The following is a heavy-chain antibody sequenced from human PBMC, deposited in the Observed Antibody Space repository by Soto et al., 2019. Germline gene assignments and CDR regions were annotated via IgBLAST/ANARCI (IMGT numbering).Heavy chain of an antibody. V-gene: IGHV3-30*18. CDR3: AQDNGYCDP. Sequence: QVQLVESGGGVVQPGRSLRLSCAASGFTFSSFGMHWVRQAPGKGLEWLAVISSDGSTKHYADSVKGRFTVSRDNSKNTEYLKMNSLRDEDTAVYYCAQDNGYCDPWGQGTLVTVSS. CDR1: GFTFSSFG. D-gene: IGHD5-18*01. J-gene: IGHJ5*02. CDR2: ISSDGSTK.